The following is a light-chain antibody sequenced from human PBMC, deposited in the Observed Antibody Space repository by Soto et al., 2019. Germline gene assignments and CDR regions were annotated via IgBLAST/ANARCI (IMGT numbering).Light chain of an antibody. J-gene: IGLJ2*01. CDR2: EVS. Sequence: QSALTQPAPVSGSPGQSITISCTGTSSDVGGYNYVSWYQQHPGKAPKLMIYEVSNRPSGVSNRFSGSKSGNTASLTISGLQAEDEADYYCSSYTGSSTLGVFGGGTKLTVL. CDR3: SSYTGSSTLGV. V-gene: IGLV2-14*01. CDR1: SSDVGGYNY.